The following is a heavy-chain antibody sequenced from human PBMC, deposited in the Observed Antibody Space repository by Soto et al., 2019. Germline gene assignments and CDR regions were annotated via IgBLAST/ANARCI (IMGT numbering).Heavy chain of an antibody. D-gene: IGHD6-19*01. CDR2: IWYDGSNK. Sequence: QVQLVESGGGMVQPGRSLRLSCAASGFTFSSYGMHWVRQAPGKGLEWVAVIWYDGSNKYYADSVKGRFTISRDNSKNTLYLQMNSLRAEDTAVYYCARETIAVAAIGAFDIWGQGTMVTVSS. V-gene: IGHV3-33*01. J-gene: IGHJ3*02. CDR3: ARETIAVAAIGAFDI. CDR1: GFTFSSYG.